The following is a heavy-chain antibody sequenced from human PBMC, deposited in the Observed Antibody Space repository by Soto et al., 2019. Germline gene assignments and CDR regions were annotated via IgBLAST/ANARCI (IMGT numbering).Heavy chain of an antibody. CDR3: AHTSLVPAAPLIDY. D-gene: IGHD2-2*01. J-gene: IGHJ4*02. CDR1: GFSLSTSGVG. V-gene: IGHV2-5*02. CDR2: IYWDDDK. Sequence: SGPTLVKPTQTLTLTCTFSGFSLSTSGVGVGWIRQPPGKALEWLALIYWDDDKRYSPSLKGRLTITKDTSKNQVVLTMTNMDPVDTATYYCAHTSLVPAAPLIDYWGQGTLVTVSS.